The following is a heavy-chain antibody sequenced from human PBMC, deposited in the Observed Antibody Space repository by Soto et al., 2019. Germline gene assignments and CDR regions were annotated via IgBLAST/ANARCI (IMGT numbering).Heavy chain of an antibody. CDR2: INHSGNT. CDR3: SRRAPEGFDP. CDR1: GGSIGTSAYY. Sequence: SETLSLTCAVPGGSIGTSAYYWGWIRQAPGKGLEWIGSINHSGNTYLSPSLKDRVTMSVDTSKNSFSLKLRSATAADTGLYYCSRRAPEGFDPWGQGTLVTVSS. J-gene: IGHJ5*02. V-gene: IGHV4-39*01.